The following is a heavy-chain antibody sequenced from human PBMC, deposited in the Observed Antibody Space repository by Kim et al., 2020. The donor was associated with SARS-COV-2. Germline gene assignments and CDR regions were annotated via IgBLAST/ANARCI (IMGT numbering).Heavy chain of an antibody. CDR2: IYYSGST. CDR1: GGSISSYY. D-gene: IGHD3-16*02. V-gene: IGHV4-59*01. Sequence: SETLSLTCTVSGGSISSYYWSWIRQPPGKGLEWIGYIYYSGSTNYNPSLKSRVTISVDTSKNQFSLKLSSVTAADTAVYYCARESGYDYIWGSYRYTLRYFDYWGQGTLVTVSS. J-gene: IGHJ4*02. CDR3: ARESGYDYIWGSYRYTLRYFDY.